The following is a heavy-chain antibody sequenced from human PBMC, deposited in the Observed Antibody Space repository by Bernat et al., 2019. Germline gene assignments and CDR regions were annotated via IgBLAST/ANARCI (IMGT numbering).Heavy chain of an antibody. CDR2: ISGSGGST. CDR1: GFTFSSYA. V-gene: IGHV3-23*04. CDR3: ATLWGVEVVTATFDY. J-gene: IGHJ4*02. Sequence: EVQLVESGGGLVQPGGSLRLSCAASGFTFSSYAMSWVRQAPGKGLEWVSAISGSGGSTYYADSVKGRFTISRDNSKNTLYLQMNSLRAEDTAVYYRATLWGVEVVTATFDYWGQGTLVTVSS. D-gene: IGHD2-21*02.